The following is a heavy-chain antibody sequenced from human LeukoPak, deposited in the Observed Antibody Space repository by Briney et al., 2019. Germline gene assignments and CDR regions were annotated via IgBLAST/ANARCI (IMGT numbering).Heavy chain of an antibody. J-gene: IGHJ4*02. CDR1: GFSVSDYF. CDR2: IDRGGVT. D-gene: IGHD3-22*01. CDR3: ATGPIAVAGPTRLYYYDSRDYFDY. Sequence: GGSLRLSCAASGFSVSDYFMAWVRQAPGKGLQWVSHIDRGGVTEDADSVKGRFTVSRDTSRNILYLQMSSLRAEDTAVYYCATGPIAVAGPTRLYYYDSRDYFDYWGQGTLVTVSS. V-gene: IGHV3-66*01.